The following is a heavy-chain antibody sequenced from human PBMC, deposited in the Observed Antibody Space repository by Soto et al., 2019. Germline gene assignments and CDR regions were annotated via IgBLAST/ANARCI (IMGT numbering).Heavy chain of an antibody. CDR2: ISAYNGNT. D-gene: IGHD6-13*01. CDR1: GYTFTSYG. CDR3: ARDLESSSWSRGGWFDP. J-gene: IGHJ5*02. V-gene: IGHV1-18*01. Sequence: ASVKVSCKASGYTFTSYGISWVRQAPGQGLEWMGWISAYNGNTNYAQKLQGRVTMTTDTSTSTAYMELRSLRSDDTAVYYCARDLESSSWSRGGWFDPWGQGTLVTVSS.